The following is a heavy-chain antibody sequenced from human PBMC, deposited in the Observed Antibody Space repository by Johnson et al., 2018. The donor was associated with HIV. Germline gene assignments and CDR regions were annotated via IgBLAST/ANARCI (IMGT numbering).Heavy chain of an antibody. CDR1: GFTFSSKY. D-gene: IGHD4-23*01. Sequence: EVQLVESGGGLIQPGGSLRLSCAASGFTFSSKYMSWVRQAPGKGLEWVSIIYSGGSTYYADSVQGRFTIPRDNSKNTLYLQMNSLRAEDTAVYYCARDPDDYGGRDAFDIWGQGTMVTVSS. CDR2: IYSGGST. V-gene: IGHV3-53*01. J-gene: IGHJ3*02. CDR3: ARDPDDYGGRDAFDI.